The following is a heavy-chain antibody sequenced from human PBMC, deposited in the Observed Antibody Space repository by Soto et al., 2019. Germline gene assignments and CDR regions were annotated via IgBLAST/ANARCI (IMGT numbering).Heavy chain of an antibody. J-gene: IGHJ5*02. CDR1: GGSISSYY. CDR3: SRYATYTYSSSRHNWFDP. Sequence: SETLSLTCTVSGGSISSYYWSWIRQPPGKGLEWIGYIYYSGSTNYNPSLKSRVTISVDTSKNQFSLKLSSVTAADTAVYYCSRYATYTYSSSRHNWFDPWGQGTLVTVSS. V-gene: IGHV4-59*08. CDR2: IYYSGST. D-gene: IGHD6-13*01.